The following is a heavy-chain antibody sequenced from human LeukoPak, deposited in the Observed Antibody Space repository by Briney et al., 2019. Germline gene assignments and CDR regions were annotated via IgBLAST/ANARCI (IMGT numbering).Heavy chain of an antibody. J-gene: IGHJ4*02. CDR1: GGTFSSYA. V-gene: IGHV1-69*04. Sequence: SVKVSCKASGGTFSSYAISWVRQAPGQGLEWMGRIIPILGIANYAQKFQGRVTITADKSTSTAYMELSSLRSEDTAVYYYARGTSENRIAAAGALGYWGQGTLVTVSS. D-gene: IGHD6-13*01. CDR2: IIPILGIA. CDR3: ARGTSENRIAAAGALGY.